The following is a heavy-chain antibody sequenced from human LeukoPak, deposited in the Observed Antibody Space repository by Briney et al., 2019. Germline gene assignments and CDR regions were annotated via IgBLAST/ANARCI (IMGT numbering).Heavy chain of an antibody. CDR1: GFTFSSYW. CDR3: ARHKITMVRGVMDY. CDR2: IKQDGSEK. Sequence: GGSLRLSCAASGFTFSSYWMSWVRQAPGKGLEWVANIKQDGSEKYYVDSVKGRFTISRDNVKNSLYLQMNSLRAEDTAVYYCARHKITMVRGVMDYWGQGTLVTVSS. J-gene: IGHJ4*02. V-gene: IGHV3-7*01. D-gene: IGHD3-10*01.